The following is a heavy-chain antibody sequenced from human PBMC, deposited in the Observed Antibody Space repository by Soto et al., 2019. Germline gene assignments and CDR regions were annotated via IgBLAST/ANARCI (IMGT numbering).Heavy chain of an antibody. Sequence: QVQLVQSGAEVKKPGASVKVSCKASGYTFINYGIIWVRQAPGQGLEWVGGINTYNGNKDWEQKVQGRVTMTTDTSTSTAYMELRSLRSDDTAIYYCAKFWKSGSSWGIDVWGQGTTVTVSS. V-gene: IGHV1-18*01. CDR2: INTYNGNK. D-gene: IGHD6-6*01. CDR1: GYTFINYG. CDR3: AKFWKSGSSWGIDV. J-gene: IGHJ6*02.